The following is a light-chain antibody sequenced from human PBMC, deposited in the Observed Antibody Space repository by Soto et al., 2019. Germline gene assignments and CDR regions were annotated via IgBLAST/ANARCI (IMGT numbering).Light chain of an antibody. CDR1: QSVSSSY. Sequence: EIVLTQSPGTLSLSPGERATLSCRASQSVSSSYLAWYQQKPGQAPRLLIYGASSRATGIPDMFSGSWSGTDFTLTISRLEPEVFAVYYFQQYGSSFTFGPGTKVDIK. J-gene: IGKJ3*01. CDR3: QQYGSSFT. CDR2: GAS. V-gene: IGKV3-20*01.